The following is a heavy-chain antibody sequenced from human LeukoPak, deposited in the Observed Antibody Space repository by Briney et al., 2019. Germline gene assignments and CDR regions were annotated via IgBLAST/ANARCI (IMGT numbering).Heavy chain of an antibody. CDR3: ANYYYDRSGYKN. CDR2: ISSSGGRT. CDR1: EFIFRSYA. V-gene: IGHV3-23*01. D-gene: IGHD3-22*01. J-gene: IGHJ4*02. Sequence: PGGSLRLSCVASEFIFRSYAMSWVRQAPGKGLEWVSGISSSGGRTYYADSVKGHFTISRDNSKNTLYLQMNSLRAEDTAVYYCANYYYDRSGYKNWGQGTLVTVSS.